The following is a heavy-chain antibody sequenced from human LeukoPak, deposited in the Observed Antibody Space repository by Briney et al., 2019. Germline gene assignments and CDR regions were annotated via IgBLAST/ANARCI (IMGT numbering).Heavy chain of an antibody. CDR1: GGSISNYY. CDR3: ARTSDPGGYYYYYYMDV. V-gene: IGHV4-34*01. D-gene: IGHD3-16*01. Sequence: SETLSLTCTVPGGSISNYYWSWIRQPPGKGLEWIGEINHSESTNYNPSLKSRVTISVDTSKNQFSLKLSSVTAADTAVYHCARTSDPGGYYYYYYMDVWGKGTTVTVSS. J-gene: IGHJ6*03. CDR2: INHSEST.